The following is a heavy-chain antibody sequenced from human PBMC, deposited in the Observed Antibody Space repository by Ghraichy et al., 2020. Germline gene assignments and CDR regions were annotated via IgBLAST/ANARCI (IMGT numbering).Heavy chain of an antibody. Sequence: SETLSLTCAVYGGSFSGYYWSWIRQPPGKGLEWIGEINHSGSTNYNPSLKSRVTISVDTSKNQFSLKLSSVTAADTAVYYCARDRAKPLPVISWSTKVKGSYFYGMDVWGQGTTVTVSS. CDR2: INHSGST. CDR1: GGSFSGYY. CDR3: ARDRAKPLPVISWSTKVKGSYFYGMDV. D-gene: IGHD3-22*01. V-gene: IGHV4-34*01. J-gene: IGHJ6*02.